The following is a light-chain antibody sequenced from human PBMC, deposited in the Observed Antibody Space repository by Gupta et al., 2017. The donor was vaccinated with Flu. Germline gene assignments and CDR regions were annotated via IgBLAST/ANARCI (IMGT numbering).Light chain of an antibody. CDR1: SSNIGSNT. Sequence: SSSNIGSNTVNWYQQHPGTAPRLLIYNNNQRPSGVPDRFSGSKSGTSASLAISGLQSEDEADYYCAAWDNSLNGLVFGTGTKVTVL. V-gene: IGLV1-44*01. J-gene: IGLJ1*01. CDR2: NNN. CDR3: AAWDNSLNGLV.